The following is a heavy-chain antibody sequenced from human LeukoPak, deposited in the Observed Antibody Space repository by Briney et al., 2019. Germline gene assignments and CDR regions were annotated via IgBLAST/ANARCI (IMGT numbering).Heavy chain of an antibody. V-gene: IGHV4-39*07. CDR3: ASSLDYYDSSGPFDY. CDR2: IHYSGST. D-gene: IGHD3-22*01. Sequence: PSETLSLTCIVSGGSISSSSYYWGWIRQPPGKGLEWIGSIHYSGSTYYNPSLKSRVTMSVDTSKNQFSLKLSSVTAADTAVYYCASSLDYYDSSGPFDYWGQGTLVTVSS. J-gene: IGHJ4*02. CDR1: GGSISSSSYY.